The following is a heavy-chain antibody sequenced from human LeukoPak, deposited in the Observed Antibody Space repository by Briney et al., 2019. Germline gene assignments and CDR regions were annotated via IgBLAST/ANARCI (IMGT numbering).Heavy chain of an antibody. CDR2: ISGSGGST. D-gene: IGHD1-26*01. CDR1: GFAFSNYA. CDR3: AKDLAGSGSYSFDY. V-gene: IGHV3-23*01. Sequence: GGSLRLSCAASGFAFSNYAVNWVRQAPGRGLEWVSAISGSGGSTYYADSVKGRFTISRDNSKNTLYLQMNSLRAEDTAVYYCAKDLAGSGSYSFDYWGQGTLVTVSS. J-gene: IGHJ4*02.